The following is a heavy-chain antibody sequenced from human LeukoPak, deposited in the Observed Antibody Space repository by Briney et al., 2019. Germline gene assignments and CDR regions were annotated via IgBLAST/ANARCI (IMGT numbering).Heavy chain of an antibody. V-gene: IGHV3-74*01. Sequence: GGSLRLSCAASGFTFSSYWMHWVRQAPGKGLVWVSRINSDGSGTIYADSVKGRFTISRDNAKNTLYLQVNSLRAEDTAVYYCARTEGTVAYDSWGQGTLVTVSS. CDR1: GFTFSSYW. J-gene: IGHJ5*01. D-gene: IGHD4-23*01. CDR3: ARTEGTVAYDS. CDR2: INSDGSGT.